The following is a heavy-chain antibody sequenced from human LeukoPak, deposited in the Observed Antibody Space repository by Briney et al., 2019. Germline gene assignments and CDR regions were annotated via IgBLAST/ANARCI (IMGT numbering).Heavy chain of an antibody. CDR1: GGSFSGYY. Sequence: PSETLFLTCAVYGGSFSGYYWSWIRQPPGKGLEWIGEINHSGSTNYNPSLKSRVTISVDTSKNQFSLKLSSVTAADTPVYYCASVVAVAGNDYFDYWGQGTLVTVSS. J-gene: IGHJ4*02. D-gene: IGHD6-19*01. CDR2: INHSGST. V-gene: IGHV4-34*01. CDR3: ASVVAVAGNDYFDY.